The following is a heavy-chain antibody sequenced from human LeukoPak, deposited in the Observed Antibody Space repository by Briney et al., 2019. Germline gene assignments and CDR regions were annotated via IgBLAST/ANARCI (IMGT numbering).Heavy chain of an antibody. CDR2: IYYSGST. J-gene: IGHJ4*02. D-gene: IGHD6-19*01. CDR3: ARVGQQWPHYYFDY. V-gene: IGHV4-39*07. CDR1: GGSISSSSYY. Sequence: SETLSLTCTVSGGSISSSSYYWTWIRQPPGKGLAWIGSIYYSGSTYYNPSLESRVTISVDTSKNQFSLSLRSVTAADTAVYYCARVGQQWPHYYFDYWGQGTLVAVSS.